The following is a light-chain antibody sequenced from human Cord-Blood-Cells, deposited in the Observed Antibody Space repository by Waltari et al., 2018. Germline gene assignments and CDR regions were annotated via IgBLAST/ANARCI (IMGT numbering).Light chain of an antibody. V-gene: IGLV1-40*01. CDR3: QSYDSSLSGSV. CDR2: GNS. J-gene: IGLJ3*02. Sequence: QSVLTQPPSVSGAPGQRVTIPCTRSSSNIGAGYDLHWYQQLPGTAPKLLIYGNSNRPSGVPDRFSGSKSGTSASLAITGLQAEDEADYYCQSYDSSLSGSVFGGGTKLTVL. CDR1: SSNIGAGYD.